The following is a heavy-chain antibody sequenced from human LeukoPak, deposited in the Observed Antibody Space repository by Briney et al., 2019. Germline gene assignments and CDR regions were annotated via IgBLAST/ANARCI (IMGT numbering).Heavy chain of an antibody. CDR2: ISAYNGNT. D-gene: IGHD2-2*01. CDR3: ARRYCSSTSCCRQLEY. V-gene: IGHV1-18*01. CDR1: GYAFTTYG. J-gene: IGHJ4*02. Sequence: ASVKVSCKTSGYAFTTYGISWVRQAPGQGLEWMGWISAYNGNTNYAQKLQGRVTMTTDTSTSTAYMELRSLRSDDTAVYYCARRYCSSTSCCRQLEYWGQGTLVTVSS.